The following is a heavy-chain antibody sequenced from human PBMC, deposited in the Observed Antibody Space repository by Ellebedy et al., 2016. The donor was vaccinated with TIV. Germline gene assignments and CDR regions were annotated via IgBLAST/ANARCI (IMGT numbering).Heavy chain of an antibody. CDR1: GFSLSTSGVG. V-gene: IGHV2-5*02. J-gene: IGHJ4*02. D-gene: IGHD3-10*01. CDR2: IYWDDDK. CDR3: AHRPRSGYYGSGSYYDY. Sequence: SGPTLVXPTQTLTLTCTFSGFSLSTSGVGVGWIRQPPGKALEWLALIYWDDDKRYSPSLKSRLTITKDTSKNQVVLTMTNMDPVDTATYYCAHRPRSGYYGSGSYYDYWGQGTLVTVSS.